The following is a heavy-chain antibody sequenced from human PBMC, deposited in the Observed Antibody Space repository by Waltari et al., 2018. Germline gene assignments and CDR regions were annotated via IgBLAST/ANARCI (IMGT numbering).Heavy chain of an antibody. CDR1: GCTFRNYG. CDR2: ISSDGNFK. V-gene: IGHV3-30*18. Sequence: QVQLVESGGGVVRPGKSLRISCEASGCTFRNYGFPWVRQAPGKALDWVAVISSDGNFKYHADSVKGRFTISRDNSRNTLYLQMDSLTIEDTGVYFCAKEKRNVGVDYWGQGILVTVSS. CDR3: AKEKRNVGVDY. D-gene: IGHD3-10*02. J-gene: IGHJ4*02.